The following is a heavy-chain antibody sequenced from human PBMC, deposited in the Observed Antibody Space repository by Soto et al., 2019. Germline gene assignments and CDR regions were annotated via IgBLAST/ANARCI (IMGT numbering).Heavy chain of an antibody. D-gene: IGHD3-22*01. CDR1: GYTFTSYG. Sequence: GASVKVSCKASGYTFTSYGISWVLQAPGQGLEWMGWISAYNGNTNYAQKLQGRVTMTTDTSTSTAYMELRSLRSDDTAVYYCARGPDYYDSSGPYYWGQGTLVTVSS. V-gene: IGHV1-18*01. CDR2: ISAYNGNT. J-gene: IGHJ4*02. CDR3: ARGPDYYDSSGPYY.